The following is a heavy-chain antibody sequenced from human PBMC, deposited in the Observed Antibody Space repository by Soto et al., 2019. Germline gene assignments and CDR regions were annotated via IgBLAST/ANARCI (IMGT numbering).Heavy chain of an antibody. Sequence: SETLSLTCTVSGGSISSYYWSWIRQPAGKGLEWIGYIYYSGSTNYNPSLKSRVTISVDTSKNQFSLKLSSVTAADTAVYYCARAHWDYYDSSGYVDAFDIWGQGTMVTVSS. V-gene: IGHV4-59*01. CDR2: IYYSGST. D-gene: IGHD3-22*01. CDR3: ARAHWDYYDSSGYVDAFDI. J-gene: IGHJ3*02. CDR1: GGSISSYY.